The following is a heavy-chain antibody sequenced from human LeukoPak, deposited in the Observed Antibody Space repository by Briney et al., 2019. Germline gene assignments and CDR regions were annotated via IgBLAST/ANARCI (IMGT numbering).Heavy chain of an antibody. J-gene: IGHJ4*02. D-gene: IGHD6-19*01. V-gene: IGHV4-39*07. Sequence: SETLSLTCTVSGGSISSSSYYWGRIRQPPGKGLEWIGSIYYSGSTYYNPSLKSRVTISVDTSKNQVSLKLSSVTAADTAVYYCARLSEVAGNLASDYWGQGTLGTVSS. CDR1: GGSISSSSYY. CDR3: ARLSEVAGNLASDY. CDR2: IYYSGST.